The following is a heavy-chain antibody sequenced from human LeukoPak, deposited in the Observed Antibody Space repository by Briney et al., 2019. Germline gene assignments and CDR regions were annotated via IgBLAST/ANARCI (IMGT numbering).Heavy chain of an antibody. D-gene: IGHD2-15*01. CDR2: INPNSGGT. Sequence: ASVKVSCKASGYTFTGYYMHWVRQAPGQGLEWMGWINPNSGGTNYAQKFQGRVTMTRDTSISTAYMELSRLRSDGTAVYYCARVMVVVVVAAPVYYFDYWGQGTLVAVSS. V-gene: IGHV1-2*02. CDR1: GYTFTGYY. CDR3: ARVMVVVVVAAPVYYFDY. J-gene: IGHJ4*02.